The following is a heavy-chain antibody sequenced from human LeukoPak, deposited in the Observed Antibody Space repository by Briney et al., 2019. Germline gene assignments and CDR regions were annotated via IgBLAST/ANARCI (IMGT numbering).Heavy chain of an antibody. D-gene: IGHD3-3*01. CDR3: ATTHYDFWSGFDY. J-gene: IGHJ4*02. CDR2: INHSGST. V-gene: IGHV4-34*01. CDR1: GGSFSGYY. Sequence: SETLSLTCAVYGGSFSGYYWSWIRQPPGKGLEWIGEINHSGSTYYNPSLKSRVTISVDRSKNQFSLKLNSVTAADTAVYFCATTHYDFWSGFDYWGQGTLVTVSS.